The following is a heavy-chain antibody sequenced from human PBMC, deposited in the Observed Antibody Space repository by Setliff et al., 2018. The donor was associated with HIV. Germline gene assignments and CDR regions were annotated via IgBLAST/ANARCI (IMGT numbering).Heavy chain of an antibody. D-gene: IGHD6-6*01. V-gene: IGHV4-38-2*01. CDR1: GYSISSDYC. CDR3: ASEAWTSYRSSSGYYYYYMDV. J-gene: IGHJ6*03. Sequence: SETLSLTCGVSGYSISSDYCWDWIRQTPDKGLEWIGIIYYSGATYYNPSLTSRVTISVDTSKNQFSLKLSSVTAADTAVYYCASEAWTSYRSSSGYYYYYMDVWGKGTTVTVSS. CDR2: IYYSGAT.